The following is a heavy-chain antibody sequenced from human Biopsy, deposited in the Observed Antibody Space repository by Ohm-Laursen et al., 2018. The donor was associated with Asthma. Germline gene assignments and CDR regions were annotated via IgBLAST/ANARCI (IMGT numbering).Heavy chain of an antibody. CDR3: ARIKIRIGAGTDRYFDL. Sequence: ASVKVSCKASGYPFTDYYVHWVRQAPGQGLEWMGRIDPNSGGTNYAQKFLGRVTMTRVTSVNTAFMVLSRLRSDDTAVYYCARIKIRIGAGTDRYFDLWGRGTLVTVSS. D-gene: IGHD3-16*01. J-gene: IGHJ2*01. CDR1: GYPFTDYY. CDR2: IDPNSGGT. V-gene: IGHV1-2*06.